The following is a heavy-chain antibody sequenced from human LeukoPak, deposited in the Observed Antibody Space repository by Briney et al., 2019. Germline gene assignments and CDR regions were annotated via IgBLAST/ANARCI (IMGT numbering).Heavy chain of an antibody. V-gene: IGHV3-48*03. D-gene: IGHD3-10*01. CDR3: ARGAYYYGSGSYYNTPGLVY. J-gene: IGHJ4*02. CDR1: GFTFSSYE. Sequence: GGSLRLSCAAPGFTFSSYEMNCGRQAPREGVEWGLYICSSGSTIYYADSVKGAFTISRDNATNSLCLQMNSLRAEDTAVYYCARGAYYYGSGSYYNTPGLVYWGQGTLVTVSS. CDR2: ICSSGSTI.